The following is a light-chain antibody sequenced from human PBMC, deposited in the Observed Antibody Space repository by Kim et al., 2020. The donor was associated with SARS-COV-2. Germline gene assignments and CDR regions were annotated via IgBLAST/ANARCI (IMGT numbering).Light chain of an antibody. CDR1: SSDVGGYNY. J-gene: IGLJ2*01. Sequence: GQSITISGTGSSSDVGGYNYVSWYQQHPGKAPKLMIYDVSNRPSGVSNRFSGSKSGNTASLTISGLQSEDEADYYCSSYTSSSTVVFGGGTQLTVL. CDR3: SSYTSSSTVV. V-gene: IGLV2-14*03. CDR2: DVS.